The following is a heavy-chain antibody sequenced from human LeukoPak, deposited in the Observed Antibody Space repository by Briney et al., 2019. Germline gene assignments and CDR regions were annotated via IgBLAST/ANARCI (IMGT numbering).Heavy chain of an antibody. V-gene: IGHV3-21*01. CDR1: GFTFSSYS. CDR2: ISSSSSYI. J-gene: IGHJ4*02. Sequence: PGGSLRLSCAASGFTFSSYSMNWVRRAPGKGLEWVSSISSSSSYIYYADSVKGRFTISRDNAKNSLYLQMNSLRAEDTAVYYCARDTGVGYSYGYDYWGQGTLVTVSS. CDR3: ARDTGVGYSYGYDY. D-gene: IGHD5-18*01.